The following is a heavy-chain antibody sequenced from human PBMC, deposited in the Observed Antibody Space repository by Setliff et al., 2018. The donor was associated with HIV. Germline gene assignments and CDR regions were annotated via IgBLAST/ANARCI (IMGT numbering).Heavy chain of an antibody. CDR2: ISGSADST. D-gene: IGHD3-22*01. CDR1: GFIFSSYA. V-gene: IGHV3-23*01. Sequence: GGSLRLSCAASGFIFSSYAMNWVRRAPGKGLEWVSAISGSADSTYYAHSVRGRFTISRDNSKNTLYLQMSSLSAEDTAVYYCVKGFPRRYLDSSGYYYFDYWGLGTLVTVSS. CDR3: VKGFPRRYLDSSGYYYFDY. J-gene: IGHJ4*02.